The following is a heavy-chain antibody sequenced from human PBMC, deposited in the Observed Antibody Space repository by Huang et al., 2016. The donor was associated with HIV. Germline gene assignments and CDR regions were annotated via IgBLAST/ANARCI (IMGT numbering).Heavy chain of an antibody. D-gene: IGHD6-13*01. Sequence: VQLVQSGAEVKRPGTSVKISCKASGGSFNSFAFNWVRQSPGQGLQYMGVIFPLFSLSNYAEKFRGRLTISADKSTSTVFMELRGLTSEDTAVFFCAREGQTWYGKPIAAFEIWGQGTTVIVSP. J-gene: IGHJ3*02. CDR2: IFPLFSLS. CDR3: AREGQTWYGKPIAAFEI. CDR1: GGSFNSFA. V-gene: IGHV1-69*10.